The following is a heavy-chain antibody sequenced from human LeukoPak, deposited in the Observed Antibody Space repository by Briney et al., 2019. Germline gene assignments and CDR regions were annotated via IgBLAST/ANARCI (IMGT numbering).Heavy chain of an antibody. CDR2: INPNTGDT. V-gene: IGHV1-2*02. Sequence: HWXGXAPXXGVEGXXWINPNTGDTNYAQNFQRRVTMTCDTSITTVYMELSSLRSDDTAVYYCARDLKGTTAYSADWGQGTLVTVSS. CDR3: ARDLKGTTAYSAD. D-gene: IGHD4-11*01. J-gene: IGHJ4*02.